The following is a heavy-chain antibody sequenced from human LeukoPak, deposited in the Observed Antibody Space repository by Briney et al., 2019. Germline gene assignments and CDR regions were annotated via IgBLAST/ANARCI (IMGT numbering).Heavy chain of an antibody. CDR3: ARGVNRAYDI. CDR1: GFSFRNSW. J-gene: IGHJ3*02. V-gene: IGHV3-7*01. D-gene: IGHD2-8*01. Sequence: PGGSLRLSCAASGFSFRNSWMAWVRQAPGKGLEWVALTNEDESAKYYVDSVKGRFTISRDNAKNSLFLQMNSLRDEDTAMYHCARGVNRAYDIWGHGTMVTVSS. CDR2: TNEDESAK.